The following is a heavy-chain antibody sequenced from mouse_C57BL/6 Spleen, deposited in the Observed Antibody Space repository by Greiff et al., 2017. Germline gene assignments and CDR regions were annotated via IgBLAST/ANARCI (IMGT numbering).Heavy chain of an antibody. V-gene: IGHV1-61*01. D-gene: IGHD1-1*01. CDR2: IYPSDSET. Sequence: QVQLQQPGAKLVRPGSSVKLSCKASGYTFTSYWMDWVKQRPGQGLEWIGNIYPSDSETHYNQKFKDKATLTVDKSSSTAYMQLSSLTSEDSAVYYCARGKFITTVVAYLYYAMDDWGQGTSVTVSS. CDR3: ARGKFITTVVAYLYYAMDD. J-gene: IGHJ4*01. CDR1: GYTFTSYW.